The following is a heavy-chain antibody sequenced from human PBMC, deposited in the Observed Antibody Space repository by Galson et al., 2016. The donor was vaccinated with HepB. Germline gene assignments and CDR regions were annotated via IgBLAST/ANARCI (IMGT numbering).Heavy chain of an antibody. V-gene: IGHV4-34*01. CDR3: ARSPSARPLRWFDP. D-gene: IGHD6-6*01. Sequence: LTCAVSGGSFSGFHWSWIRQPPGKGLEWIGEINHSGVTDYNPSLKSRVTMSVDTSKNQLSLKLNSVTAADTAVYYCARSPSARPLRWFDPWGQGTLVTVSS. CDR2: INHSGVT. CDR1: GGSFSGFH. J-gene: IGHJ5*02.